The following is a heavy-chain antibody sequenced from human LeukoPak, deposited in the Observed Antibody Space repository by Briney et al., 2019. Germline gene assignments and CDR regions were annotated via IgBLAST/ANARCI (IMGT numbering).Heavy chain of an antibody. CDR1: GGSIRSSYYY. CDR2: IYDSGST. CDR3: ARFHYYDSSGYPDYYYYGMDV. D-gene: IGHD3-22*01. J-gene: IGHJ6*02. V-gene: IGHV4-39*01. Sequence: PSETLSLTCTVSGGSIRSSYYYWGWIRQPPGKGLEWIGSIYDSGSTYYNPSLKSRVTISVDTSKNQFSLKLSSVTAADTAVYYCARFHYYDSSGYPDYYYYGMDVWGQGTTVTVSS.